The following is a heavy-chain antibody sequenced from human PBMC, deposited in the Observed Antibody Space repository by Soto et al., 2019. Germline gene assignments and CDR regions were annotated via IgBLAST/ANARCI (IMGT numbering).Heavy chain of an antibody. Sequence: QVQLVQSRAEVKKPGASVKVSCKASGYTFTSYDINWVRQATGQGLEWMGWMNPNSGNTGYAQKCQGRVTMTRNTSVSTAYMELSSLRSEDTAVYYCARGHKLWCGEVEYYYRDVWGKGTTVTVSS. V-gene: IGHV1-8*01. J-gene: IGHJ6*03. CDR3: ARGHKLWCGEVEYYYRDV. CDR2: MNPNSGNT. D-gene: IGHD3-10*01. CDR1: GYTFTSYD.